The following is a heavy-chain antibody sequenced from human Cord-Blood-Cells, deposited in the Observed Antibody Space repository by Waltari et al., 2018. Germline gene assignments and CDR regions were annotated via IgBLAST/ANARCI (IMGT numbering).Heavy chain of an antibody. J-gene: IGHJ2*01. D-gene: IGHD3-3*01. Sequence: EVQLVESGGGLVQPGGSLGLSCAASGLTFSSYWRHWVRQAPGKGLVWVSRINSDGSSTSYADSVKGRFTISRDNAKNTLYLQMNSLRAEDTAVYYCARDRDSQSDWYFDLWGRGTLVTVSS. CDR1: GLTFSSYW. CDR2: INSDGSST. CDR3: ARDRDSQSDWYFDL. V-gene: IGHV3-74*01.